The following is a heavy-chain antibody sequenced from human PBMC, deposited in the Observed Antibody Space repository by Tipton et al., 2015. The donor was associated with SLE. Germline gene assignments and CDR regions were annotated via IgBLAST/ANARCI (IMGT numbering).Heavy chain of an antibody. V-gene: IGHV3-33*01. CDR1: GFAFSSHG. Sequence: LVQSGGGVVQPGRSLRLSCTASGFAFSSHGMHWVRQAPGKGLEWTAVIWHDGSRTLYPDSVKGRFTISRDNSTNTLYLQMDSLRAEDTAVYFCARDLDLWGQGTLVTVSS. J-gene: IGHJ5*02. CDR3: ARDLDL. CDR2: IWHDGSRT.